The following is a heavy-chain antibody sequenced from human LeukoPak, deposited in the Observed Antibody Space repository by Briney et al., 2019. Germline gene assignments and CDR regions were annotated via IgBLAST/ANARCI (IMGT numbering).Heavy chain of an antibody. Sequence: PGGSLRLSCAASGFTFSSYSMNWVRQAPGKGLEWVSYISSSSSTIYYADSVKGRFTISRDNAKNSLYLQMNSPRAEDTAVYYCARDHPDYYDSSGYSDYWGQGTLVTVSS. J-gene: IGHJ4*02. CDR3: ARDHPDYYDSSGYSDY. CDR1: GFTFSSYS. CDR2: ISSSSSTI. V-gene: IGHV3-48*01. D-gene: IGHD3-22*01.